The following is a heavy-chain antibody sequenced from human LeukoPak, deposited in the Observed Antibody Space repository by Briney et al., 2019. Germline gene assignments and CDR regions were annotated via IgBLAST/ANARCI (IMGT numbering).Heavy chain of an antibody. J-gene: IGHJ4*02. CDR1: GYTFTSYY. Sequence: GASVKVSCKASGYTFTSYYMHWVRQPPGKGLEWMGLINPSGGSTSYAQKFQGRVTMTRDTSTSTVYMELSSLRSEDTAVYYCARGPTVLVGYCSSSSCQADYWGQGTLVTVSS. V-gene: IGHV1-46*01. CDR3: ARGPTVLVGYCSSSSCQADY. D-gene: IGHD2-2*01. CDR2: INPSGGST.